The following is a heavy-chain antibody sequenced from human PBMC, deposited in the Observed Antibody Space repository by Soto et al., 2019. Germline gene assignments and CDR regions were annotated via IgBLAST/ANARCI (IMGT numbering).Heavy chain of an antibody. Sequence: GASVKVSCKASGYTFTNYAMHWVRQAPGQRLEWMGWINTGNGNTKYSQKFQGRVTITRDTSASTAYMELSSLRSEDTAVYYCAVRSGSLGSTTDYWGQGTLVTVSS. CDR2: INTGNGNT. CDR3: AVRSGSLGSTTDY. D-gene: IGHD3-22*01. CDR1: GYTFTNYA. V-gene: IGHV1-3*04. J-gene: IGHJ4*02.